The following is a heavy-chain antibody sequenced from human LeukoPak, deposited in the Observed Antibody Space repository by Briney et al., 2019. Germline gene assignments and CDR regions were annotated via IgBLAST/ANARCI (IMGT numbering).Heavy chain of an antibody. Sequence: PGGSLRLSCAASGFTFSSYSMNWVRQAPGKGLEWVSSISSSSSYIYYADSVKGRFTISRDNAKNSLYLQMNSLRAEDTAVYYCARDLNGYDSSGYYLDYWGQGTLVTVSS. CDR1: GFTFSSYS. D-gene: IGHD3-22*01. CDR2: ISSSSSYI. CDR3: ARDLNGYDSSGYYLDY. J-gene: IGHJ4*02. V-gene: IGHV3-21*01.